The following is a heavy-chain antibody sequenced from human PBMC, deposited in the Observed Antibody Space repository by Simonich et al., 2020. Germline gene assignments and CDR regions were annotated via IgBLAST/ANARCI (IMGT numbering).Heavy chain of an antibody. CDR2: IYHSGST. V-gene: IGHV4-38-2*01. CDR3: ARVGYSNYYYYCMDV. D-gene: IGHD6-13*01. J-gene: IGHJ6*02. Sequence: QVQLQESGPGLVKPSETLSLTCAVSGYSISSGYYWGWIRQPPGKGLEWIGIIYHSGSTYYNPSLKSRVTISVDTSKNQFSLKLSSVTAADTAVYYCARVGYSNYYYYCMDVWGQGTTVTVSS. CDR1: GYSISSGYY.